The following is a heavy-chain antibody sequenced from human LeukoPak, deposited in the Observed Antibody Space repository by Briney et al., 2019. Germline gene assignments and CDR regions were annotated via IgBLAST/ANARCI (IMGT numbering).Heavy chain of an antibody. J-gene: IGHJ3*02. CDR2: ISYDGSNK. CDR1: GFTFSSYG. Sequence: GRSLRLSCAASGFTFSSYGMHWVRQAPGKGLEWVAVISYDGSNKYYADSVKGRFTISRDNSKNTLYLQMNSLRAEDTAVYYCARDRGGNSGGKNDLDIWGQGTVVTVSS. CDR3: ARDRGGNSGGKNDLDI. D-gene: IGHD4-23*01. V-gene: IGHV3-30*03.